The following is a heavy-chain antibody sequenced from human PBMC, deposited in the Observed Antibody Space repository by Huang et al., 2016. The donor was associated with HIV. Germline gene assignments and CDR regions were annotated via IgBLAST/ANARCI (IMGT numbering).Heavy chain of an antibody. V-gene: IGHV4-34*01. J-gene: IGHJ4*02. CDR1: GGSFSGYY. CDR3: ARAYYDKMGDY. CDR2: IKQSGST. D-gene: IGHD3-16*01. Sequence: QVQLQQRGAGLLKASETLSLTCAVYGGSFSGYYWSWIRQPPGRGLEWIGEIKQSGSTNYNPTLKRRVTMSVDTSKKQFSLKLTSVTAADTAVYYCARAYYDKMGDYWGQGTLVTVSS.